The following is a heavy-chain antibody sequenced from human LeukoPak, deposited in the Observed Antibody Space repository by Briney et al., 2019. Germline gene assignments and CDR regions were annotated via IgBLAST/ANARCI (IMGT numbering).Heavy chain of an antibody. CDR2: FYYGST. Sequence: SETLSLTCTVSGGSISSYYWSWIRQPPGKGLEWIGYFYYGSTNYNPSLKSRVTISVDTSKNQFSLRLSSVTAAGTAVYYCARDPTHYDPPLWGQGTLVTVSS. D-gene: IGHD3-3*01. V-gene: IGHV4-59*01. CDR3: ARDPTHYDPPL. J-gene: IGHJ4*02. CDR1: GGSISSYY.